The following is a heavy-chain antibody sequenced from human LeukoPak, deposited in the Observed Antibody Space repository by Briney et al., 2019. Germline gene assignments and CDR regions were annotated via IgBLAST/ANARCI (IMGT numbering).Heavy chain of an antibody. J-gene: IGHJ6*03. CDR1: GGTLNSYV. D-gene: IGHD6-19*01. CDR3: ARAPYSSGWYLPWGYMDV. V-gene: IGHV1-18*01. Sequence: ASVKVSCKASGGTLNSYVISWVRQAPGQGLEWMAWISAYNTNTNYAQKLQGRVTMTTDTSTSTAYMELRSLRSDDTAVYYCARAPYSSGWYLPWGYMDVWGKGTTVAISS. CDR2: ISAYNTNT.